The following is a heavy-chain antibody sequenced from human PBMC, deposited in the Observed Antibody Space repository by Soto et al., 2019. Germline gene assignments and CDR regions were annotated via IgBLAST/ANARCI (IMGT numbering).Heavy chain of an antibody. V-gene: IGHV4-31*03. CDR1: GGSISSGGYY. CDR3: ARDLSDSSGYYYGWFDP. D-gene: IGHD3-22*01. J-gene: IGHJ5*02. CDR2: IYYSGST. Sequence: QVQLQESGPGLVKPSQTLSLTCTVSGGSISSGGYYWSWIRQHPGKGLEWIGYIYYSGSTYYNPSLKSRVTISVDTSKNQFSLKLSSVTAADTAVYYCARDLSDSSGYYYGWFDPWGQGTLVTVSS.